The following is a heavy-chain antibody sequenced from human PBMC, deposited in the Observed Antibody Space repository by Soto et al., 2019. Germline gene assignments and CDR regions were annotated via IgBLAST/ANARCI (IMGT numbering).Heavy chain of an antibody. CDR2: IRPYNDYT. CDR3: ARGGYYDNTWGKLSHYGLDV. J-gene: IGHJ6*02. D-gene: IGHD3-16*01. Sequence: QVPLVQSAAEVKKPGASVRVSCKASGYTFIRYGIAWVRQAPGQGLEWMGWIRPYNDYTIYAQKLQGRVTMTADTSTRTVYMELRGLKSDDTAVYSCARGGYYDNTWGKLSHYGLDVWGQGTSVTVSS. CDR1: GYTFIRYG. V-gene: IGHV1-18*01.